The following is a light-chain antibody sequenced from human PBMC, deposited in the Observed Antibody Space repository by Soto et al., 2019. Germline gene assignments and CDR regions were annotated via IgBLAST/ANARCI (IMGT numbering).Light chain of an antibody. Sequence: QSVLTQPASVSGSPGQSTTISCTGTSSDVGSYKFVSWYQQHPGKAPKLMIYEGSKRPSGVSNRFSGSKSGNTASLTISGLQAEDEADYYCCSYAGSSTWVFGTGTKVTVL. CDR1: SSDVGSYKF. CDR2: EGS. V-gene: IGLV2-23*01. CDR3: CSYAGSSTWV. J-gene: IGLJ1*01.